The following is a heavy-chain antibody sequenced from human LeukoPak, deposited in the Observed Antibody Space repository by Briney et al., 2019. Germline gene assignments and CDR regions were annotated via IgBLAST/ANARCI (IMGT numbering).Heavy chain of an antibody. D-gene: IGHD3-10*01. V-gene: IGHV3-7*01. CDR1: GFTLSSYW. J-gene: IGHJ3*02. CDR2: IKEDGGEK. CDR3: ARDWVAGVPFDAFDI. Sequence: GGSLRLSCAASGFTLSSYWMSWVRQAPGKGLEWVANIKEDGGEKYYVDSVKGRFTISRDNAKNSLYLHMNSLTAEDTAMYYCARDWVAGVPFDAFDIWGQGTMVSVSS.